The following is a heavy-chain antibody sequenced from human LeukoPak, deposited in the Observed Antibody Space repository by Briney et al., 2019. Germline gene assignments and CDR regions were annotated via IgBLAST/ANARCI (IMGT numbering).Heavy chain of an antibody. CDR3: ARLHSTAAAGNYDY. CDR1: GFIFSDYY. Sequence: GGSLRLSCAASGFIFSDYYMTWIRQAPGEGLEWISYISGDSSYTRYADSVKGRFTVSRDNAKNSLYLQMNSLRAEDTAVYYCARLHSTAAAGNYDYWGQGTLVTVSS. V-gene: IGHV3-11*06. CDR2: ISGDSSYT. J-gene: IGHJ4*02. D-gene: IGHD6-13*01.